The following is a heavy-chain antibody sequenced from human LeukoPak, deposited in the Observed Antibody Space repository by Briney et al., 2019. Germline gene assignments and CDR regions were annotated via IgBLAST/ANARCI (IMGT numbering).Heavy chain of an antibody. Sequence: ASVKVSCKASGYTFTGYYLHWVRQAPGQGLAWMGWIHPKSGDTKYAQKFLGRVTLTRDTSTTIVYMELKWLTSDDTAVYYCSRGSGISYGGIDYWGQGTLVTVSS. CDR2: IHPKSGDT. J-gene: IGHJ4*02. CDR3: SRGSGISYGGIDY. D-gene: IGHD5-18*01. V-gene: IGHV1-2*02. CDR1: GYTFTGYY.